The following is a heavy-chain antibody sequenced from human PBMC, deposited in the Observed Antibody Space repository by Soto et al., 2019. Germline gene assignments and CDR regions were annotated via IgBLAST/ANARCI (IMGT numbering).Heavy chain of an antibody. Sequence: QVQLQESGPGLVKPSQTLSLTCTVSGGSINSGDYYWSWIRKPPGKGLEWIAYIYYSGSTYYNPSLKTRVTISVDTSKNQFSLKLSSVTAADTAVDYCARDRSAAAGDYYYGMDVWGQGTTVTVSS. CDR2: IYYSGST. V-gene: IGHV4-30-4*01. D-gene: IGHD6-13*01. CDR3: ARDRSAAAGDYYYGMDV. J-gene: IGHJ6*02. CDR1: GGSINSGDYY.